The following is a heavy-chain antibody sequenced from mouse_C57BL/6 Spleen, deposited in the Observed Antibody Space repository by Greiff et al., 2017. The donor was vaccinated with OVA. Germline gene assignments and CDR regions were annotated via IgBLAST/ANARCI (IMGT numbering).Heavy chain of an antibody. V-gene: IGHV1-50*01. CDR1: GYTFTSYW. Sequence: QVQLQQPGAELVKPGASVKLSCKASGYTFTSYWMQWVKQRPGQGLEWIGEIDPSDSYTNYNQKFKGKATLTVDTSSSTAYMQLSSLTSEDSSVYYCARWVYYGSSYYFDYWGQGTTLTVSS. CDR2: IDPSDSYT. D-gene: IGHD1-1*01. CDR3: ARWVYYGSSYYFDY. J-gene: IGHJ2*01.